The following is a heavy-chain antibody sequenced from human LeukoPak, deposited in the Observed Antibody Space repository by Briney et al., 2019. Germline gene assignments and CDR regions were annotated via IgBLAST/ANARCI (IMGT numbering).Heavy chain of an antibody. CDR1: GFTFSSYS. Sequence: PGGSLRLSCAASGFTFSSYSMNWVRQAPGKGLEWVAYISGNGGLIYYADSMRGRFTISRDNTKNSLYLQMNSLRAEVTAIYYCAREMKTASGTWWFDAWGQGTLVTVSS. CDR3: AREMKTASGTWWFDA. D-gene: IGHD6-13*01. J-gene: IGHJ5*02. V-gene: IGHV3-48*04. CDR2: ISGNGGLI.